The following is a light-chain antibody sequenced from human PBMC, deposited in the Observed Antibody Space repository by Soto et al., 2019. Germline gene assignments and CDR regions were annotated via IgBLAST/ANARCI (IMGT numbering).Light chain of an antibody. CDR2: RDI. CDR3: QVWDSSTGV. CDR1: NIGSKN. Sequence: SYELTQPLSVSVALGQTARITCGGNNIGSKNVHWYQQKPGQAPVLVIYRDINRPSGIPERFSGSNSGNTATLTISRAQAGDEADYYCQVWDSSTGVFGGGPQLTVL. J-gene: IGLJ7*01. V-gene: IGLV3-9*01.